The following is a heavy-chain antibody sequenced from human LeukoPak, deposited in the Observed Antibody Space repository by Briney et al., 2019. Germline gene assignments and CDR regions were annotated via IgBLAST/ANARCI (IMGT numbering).Heavy chain of an antibody. Sequence: GGSLRLSCAASGFTFSSYAMGWVRQAPGKGLEWVSAISGSGGSTYYADSVKGRFTISRDNAKNSLYLQMNSLRAEDTAVYYCAKEGRSTTPGYWGQGILVTVSS. CDR1: GFTFSSYA. V-gene: IGHV3-23*01. J-gene: IGHJ4*02. CDR2: ISGSGGST. CDR3: AKEGRSTTPGY. D-gene: IGHD6-13*01.